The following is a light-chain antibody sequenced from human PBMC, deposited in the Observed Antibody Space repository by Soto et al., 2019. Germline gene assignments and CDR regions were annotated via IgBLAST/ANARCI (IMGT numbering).Light chain of an antibody. Sequence: DIQMTQSPSFVSASVGERVTITCRASQSISSWLACYQQKPGKAPKRLIYKASTLKSGVTSRFSGSGAGTEFTLTISSLQPDDFATDYCQHYNSYSEAFGQGTKVDIK. J-gene: IGKJ1*01. V-gene: IGKV1-5*03. CDR3: QHYNSYSEA. CDR1: QSISSW. CDR2: KAS.